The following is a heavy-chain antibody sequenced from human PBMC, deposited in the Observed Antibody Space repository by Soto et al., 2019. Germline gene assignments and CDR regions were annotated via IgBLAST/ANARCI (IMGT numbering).Heavy chain of an antibody. Sequence: EVQLLESGGGLVQPGGSLRLSCAASGFTFSTYAMIWVRQAPGKGLEWVSVITGSGGSTYYGDSVKGRFTISRDTSKNTLFLQMNSLRAEDTAVYYCAKDRYGDYGGIDYWGQGTMVTVSS. V-gene: IGHV3-23*01. D-gene: IGHD4-17*01. CDR2: ITGSGGST. CDR3: AKDRYGDYGGIDY. CDR1: GFTFSTYA. J-gene: IGHJ4*02.